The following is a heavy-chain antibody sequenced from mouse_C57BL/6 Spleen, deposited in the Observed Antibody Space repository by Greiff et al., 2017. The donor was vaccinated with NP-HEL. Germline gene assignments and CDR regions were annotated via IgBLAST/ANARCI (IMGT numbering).Heavy chain of an antibody. CDR2: INPNNGGT. J-gene: IGHJ2*01. CDR1: GYTFTDYY. CDR3: ARKRGYYGSFDY. Sequence: VQLQQSGPELVKPGASVKISCKASGYTFTDYYMNWVKQSHGKSLEWIGDINPNNGGTSYNQKFKGKATLTVDKSSSTAYMELRSLTSEDSAVYYCARKRGYYGSFDYWGQGTTLTVSS. V-gene: IGHV1-26*01. D-gene: IGHD1-1*01.